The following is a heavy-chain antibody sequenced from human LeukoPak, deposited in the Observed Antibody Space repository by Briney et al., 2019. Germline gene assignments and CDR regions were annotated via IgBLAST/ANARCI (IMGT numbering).Heavy chain of an antibody. CDR2: ISWNSGSI. D-gene: IGHD3-22*01. Sequence: AGGSLRLSCAASGFTFDDYAMHWVRQAPGKGLEWVSGISWNSGSIGYADSVKGRFTISRDNAKNSLYLQMNSLRAEDTALYYCAKGSGYYSTGYFDYWGQGTLVTVSS. CDR1: GFTFDDYA. CDR3: AKGSGYYSTGYFDY. J-gene: IGHJ4*02. V-gene: IGHV3-9*01.